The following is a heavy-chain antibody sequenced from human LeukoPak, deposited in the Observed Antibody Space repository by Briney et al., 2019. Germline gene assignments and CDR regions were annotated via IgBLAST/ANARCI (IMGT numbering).Heavy chain of an antibody. D-gene: IGHD1-26*01. V-gene: IGHV3-23*01. CDR2: INGSGGST. CDR3: AKKYSTGLDP. Sequence: GGSLRLSCAASGFTFSSYAMSWVRQAPGKGLEWVSDINGSGGSTYYTDSVKGRFTISRDNSKNTLYLQMNSLRAEDTAIYYCAKKYSTGLDPWGQGTLVTVSS. CDR1: GFTFSSYA. J-gene: IGHJ5*02.